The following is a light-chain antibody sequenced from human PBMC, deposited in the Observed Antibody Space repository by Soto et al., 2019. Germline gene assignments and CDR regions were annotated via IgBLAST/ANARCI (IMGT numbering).Light chain of an antibody. CDR1: HDIARW. V-gene: IGKV1-12*01. J-gene: IGKJ4*01. CDR2: AAS. Sequence: DLQMTQSPSSVSAFVGDRVAITCRASHDIARWLAWYQQQPGKAPRLLIYAASSLQSGVPTRFSGSGSGTDFTLTITNLQPEDSAVYYCQQVKGFPLTFGGGTKVEIK. CDR3: QQVKGFPLT.